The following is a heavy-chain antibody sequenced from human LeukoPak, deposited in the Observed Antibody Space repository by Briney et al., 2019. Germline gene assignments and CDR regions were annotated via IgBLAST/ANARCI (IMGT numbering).Heavy chain of an antibody. Sequence: GGSLRLSCAASRFTFSSYAMLWLRQAPGKGREYVSAISSNGGSTYYANSVKSRFTISRDNSKNTLYLQMGSLRAEDMAVYYCARGALELRYYFDYWGQGTLVTVSS. V-gene: IGHV3-64*01. CDR1: RFTFSSYA. CDR2: ISSNGGST. J-gene: IGHJ4*02. CDR3: ARGALELRYYFDY. D-gene: IGHD1-7*01.